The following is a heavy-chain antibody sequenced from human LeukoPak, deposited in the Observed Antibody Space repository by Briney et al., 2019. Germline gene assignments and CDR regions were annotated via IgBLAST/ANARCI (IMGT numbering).Heavy chain of an antibody. CDR3: ARGAAARRLYYYYMDV. J-gene: IGHJ6*03. Sequence: ASVKVSCKASGYTFTSYYMHWVRQAPGQGLEWMGIINPSGGSTSYAQKFQGRVTRTRDMSTSTVYMELSSLRSEDTAVYYCARGAAARRLYYYYMDVWGKGTTVTVSS. V-gene: IGHV1-46*01. CDR1: GYTFTSYY. D-gene: IGHD6-6*01. CDR2: INPSGGST.